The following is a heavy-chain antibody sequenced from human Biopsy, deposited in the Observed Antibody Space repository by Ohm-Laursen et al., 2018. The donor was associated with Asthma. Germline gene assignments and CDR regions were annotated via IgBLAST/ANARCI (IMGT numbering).Heavy chain of an antibody. CDR2: INSVFGTT. CDR1: GGTFNTYV. J-gene: IGHJ4*02. CDR3: ARKAGSCISRTCYSLDF. V-gene: IGHV1-69*13. D-gene: IGHD2-2*01. Sequence: SVKVSCKSLGGTFNTYVIGWVRQAPGEGLEWMGGINSVFGTTTYPQKFQDRVTITADDSTSTVYMELSSLRSEDTAVYYCARKAGSCISRTCYSLDFWGQGTLVTVSS.